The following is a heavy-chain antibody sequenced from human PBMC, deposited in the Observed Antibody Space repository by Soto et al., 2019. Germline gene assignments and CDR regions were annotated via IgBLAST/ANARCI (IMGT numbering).Heavy chain of an antibody. J-gene: IGHJ4*02. V-gene: IGHV3-23*01. D-gene: IGHD3-22*01. CDR1: GFTFSSYA. CDR2: ISGSGGST. CDR3: ANPDRIIMIVGAPFNY. Sequence: GGSLRLSCAASGFTFSSYAMSWVRQAPGKGLEWVSAISGSGGSTYYADSVKGRFTISRDNSKNTLYLQMNSLRAEDTAVYYCANPDRIIMIVGAPFNYGGEETLVTFS.